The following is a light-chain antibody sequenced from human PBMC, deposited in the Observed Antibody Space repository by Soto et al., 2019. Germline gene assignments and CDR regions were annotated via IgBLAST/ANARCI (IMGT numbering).Light chain of an antibody. CDR1: NIGSKS. CDR3: QVWDSSSVV. Sequence: SYELTQPHSVSVAPGQTASITCGGTNIGSKSVHGYQQKPGQAPVVVVYDDSDRPSGIPERFSGSNSGNTATLTISRVEAGDEADYFCQVWDSSSVVFGGGTKLTVL. CDR2: DDS. J-gene: IGLJ2*01. V-gene: IGLV3-21*02.